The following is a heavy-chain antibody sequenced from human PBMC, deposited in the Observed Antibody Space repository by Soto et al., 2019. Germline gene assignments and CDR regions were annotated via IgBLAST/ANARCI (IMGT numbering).Heavy chain of an antibody. D-gene: IGHD6-6*01. Sequence: SETLSLTCAVYGGSFSGYYWSWIRQPPGKGLEWIGEINHSGSTNYNPSLKSRVTISADTAKNQFSLKLSSVTAADTAVYYCVQSSSPPDKLDYWGQGTLVTVSS. V-gene: IGHV4-34*01. J-gene: IGHJ4*02. CDR1: GGSFSGYY. CDR3: VQSSSPPDKLDY. CDR2: INHSGST.